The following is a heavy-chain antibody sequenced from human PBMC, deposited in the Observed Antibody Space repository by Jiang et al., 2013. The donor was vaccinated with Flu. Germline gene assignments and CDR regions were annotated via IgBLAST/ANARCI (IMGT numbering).Heavy chain of an antibody. Sequence: AEVKKPGSSVKVSCQASGGSFSNYGINWVRRAPGQGLEWIGRIIPILGIPSYAQKLQGRVTITADKSTSTAYMELSSLTSEDTAVYYCASQMLLEFLQSDFGMDVWGQGTTVTVSS. D-gene: IGHD3-10*01. CDR2: IIPILGIP. J-gene: IGHJ6*02. V-gene: IGHV1-69*04. CDR3: ASQMLLEFLQSDFGMDV. CDR1: GGSFSNYG.